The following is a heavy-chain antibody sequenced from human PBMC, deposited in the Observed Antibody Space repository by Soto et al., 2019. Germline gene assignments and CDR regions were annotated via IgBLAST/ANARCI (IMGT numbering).Heavy chain of an antibody. Sequence: PGGSLRLSCAASGFTFSSYAMSWVRQAPGKGLEWVSAISGSGGSTYYADSVKGRFTISRDNSKNTLYLQMNSLRAEDTAVYYCAKGSPDIVVVPAATSFDYWGQGTLVTAPQ. D-gene: IGHD2-2*01. CDR3: AKGSPDIVVVPAATSFDY. J-gene: IGHJ4*02. V-gene: IGHV3-23*01. CDR2: ISGSGGST. CDR1: GFTFSSYA.